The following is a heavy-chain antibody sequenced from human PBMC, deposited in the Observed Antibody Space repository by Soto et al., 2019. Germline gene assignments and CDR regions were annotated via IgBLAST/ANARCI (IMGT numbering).Heavy chain of an antibody. D-gene: IGHD2-2*02. V-gene: IGHV3-30*18. J-gene: IGHJ4*02. Sequence: QPVGSLRLSCAASWFTFNTYGMHWVRQAPGKGLEWVAVISYDGSEKYYVDSVKGRFTISKDNSKNTLYLQMNSLRPEDTAVYYCAKSPNFYCSSPNCYKYYFDHWGQGTRVTVSS. CDR3: AKSPNFYCSSPNCYKYYFDH. CDR1: WFTFNTYG. CDR2: ISYDGSEK.